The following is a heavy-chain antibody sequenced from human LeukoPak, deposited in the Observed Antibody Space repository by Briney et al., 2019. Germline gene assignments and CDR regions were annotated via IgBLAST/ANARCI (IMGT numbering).Heavy chain of an antibody. CDR2: IYHSGST. J-gene: IGHJ4*02. D-gene: IGHD2-8*01. V-gene: IGHV4-38-2*02. Sequence: SETLSLTCTVSGYSISSGYYWGWIRQPPGKGLEWIGSIYHSGSTYYNPSLKSRVTISVDTSKNQFSLKLSSVTAADTAVYYCARPRRYCTNGVCYTGYFDYWGQGTLVTVSS. CDR1: GYSISSGYY. CDR3: ARPRRYCTNGVCYTGYFDY.